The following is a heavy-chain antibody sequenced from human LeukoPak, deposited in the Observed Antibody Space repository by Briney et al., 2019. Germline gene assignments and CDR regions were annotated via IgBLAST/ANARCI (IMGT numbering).Heavy chain of an antibody. J-gene: IGHJ4*02. D-gene: IGHD3-22*01. CDR3: AGTYYYDSSGHSTFDY. V-gene: IGHV1-69*01. CDR1: GGTFSSYA. CDR2: IIPIFGTA. Sequence: ASVKVSCKASGGTFSSYAISWVRQAPGQGLEWMGGIIPIFGTANYAQKFQGRVTITADESTSTAYMELSSLRSEDTAVYYCAGTYYYDSSGHSTFDYWGQGTLVTVSS.